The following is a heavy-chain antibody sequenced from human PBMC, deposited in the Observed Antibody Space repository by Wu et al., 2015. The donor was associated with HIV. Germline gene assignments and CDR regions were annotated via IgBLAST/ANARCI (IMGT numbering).Heavy chain of an antibody. V-gene: IGHV1-18*01. Sequence: QVQLVQSGAEVKKPGASVKVSCKASGYSFASTGLSWVREAPGQGLEWMGWISVDNGNAHYAQKFQGRVTMTTDTSSSTGYMELRRLRSDDTAVYYCATGSGDYPDYWGRGNAGHRLL. D-gene: IGHD1-14*01. J-gene: IGHJ4*02. CDR1: GYSFASTG. CDR2: ISVDNGNA. CDR3: ATGSGDYPDY.